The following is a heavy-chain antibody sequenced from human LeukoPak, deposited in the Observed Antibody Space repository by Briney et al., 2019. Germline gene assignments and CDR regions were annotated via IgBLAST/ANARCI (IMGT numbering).Heavy chain of an antibody. CDR2: INSDGSST. V-gene: IGHV3-74*01. J-gene: IGHJ4*02. CDR1: GFTFSSYW. Sequence: GGSLRLSCAASGFTFSSYWMHWVRQAPGKGLVWVSRINSDGSSTSYADSVKGRFTISRDNAKNTLYLQMNSLRAEDTAVYYCARGPYYGDYTPDYWGQGTLVTVSS. D-gene: IGHD4-17*01. CDR3: ARGPYYGDYTPDY.